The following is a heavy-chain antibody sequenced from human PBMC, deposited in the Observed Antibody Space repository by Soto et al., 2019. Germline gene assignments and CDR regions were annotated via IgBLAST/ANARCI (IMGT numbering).Heavy chain of an antibody. CDR3: AKEDTVGATYYFDF. CDR1: GFTFSTYG. J-gene: IGHJ4*02. CDR2: ISYDGTHQ. D-gene: IGHD1-26*01. V-gene: IGHV3-30*18. Sequence: GGSLRLSCAASGFTFSTYGMHWVRQAPGKGLEWVAVISYDGTHQYYGDSVKGRFTISRDNSKNTLYLQMNSLRAEDTAVYYCAKEDTVGATYYFDFWGQGTQVTVSS.